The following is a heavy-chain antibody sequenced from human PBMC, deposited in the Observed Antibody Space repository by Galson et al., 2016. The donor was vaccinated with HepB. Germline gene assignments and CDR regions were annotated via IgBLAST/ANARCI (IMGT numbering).Heavy chain of an antibody. D-gene: IGHD3-3*01. CDR2: IGGSGTYT. CDR1: GFAFSGLA. Sequence: SLRLSCAASGFAFSGLAMSWVRQAPGKGLEWVSSIGGSGTYTYYADSVKGRFTISRDNSQNTLFLHMNSLRAEDTAVYYCAKERFWSGYTYFDPWGQGALVTVSS. J-gene: IGHJ5*02. CDR3: AKERFWSGYTYFDP. V-gene: IGHV3-23*01.